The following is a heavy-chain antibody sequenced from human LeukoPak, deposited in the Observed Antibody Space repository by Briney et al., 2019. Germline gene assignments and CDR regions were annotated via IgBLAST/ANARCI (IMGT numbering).Heavy chain of an antibody. CDR2: IYPGDSDT. V-gene: IGHV5-51*01. D-gene: IGHD3-22*01. CDR1: GYSFTSYW. Sequence: EESLKISCKGSGYSFTSYWIGWVRQMPGKGLEWMGIIYPGDSDTRYSPSFQGQVTISADKSISTAYLQWSSLKASDTAMYYCARLPQSYYDSSGYWFDYWGQGTLVTVSS. CDR3: ARLPQSYYDSSGYWFDY. J-gene: IGHJ4*02.